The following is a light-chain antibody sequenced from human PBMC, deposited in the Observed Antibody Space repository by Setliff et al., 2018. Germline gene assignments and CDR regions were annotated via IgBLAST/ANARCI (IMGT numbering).Light chain of an antibody. J-gene: IGKJ2*01. Sequence: DIQMTQSPSTLSASVGDRVTITCRASQSITSGLAWYQQKPGKAPKLLIYKASSLESGVPSRFSGSGSGTEFSLTISSLQPDDFATYYCQQYNTYQSTFGQGTKVDIK. CDR2: KAS. V-gene: IGKV1-5*03. CDR3: QQYNTYQST. CDR1: QSITSG.